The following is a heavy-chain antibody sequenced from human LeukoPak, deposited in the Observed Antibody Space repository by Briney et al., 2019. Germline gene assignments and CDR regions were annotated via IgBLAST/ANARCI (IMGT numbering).Heavy chain of an antibody. CDR2: IIPIFGTA. J-gene: IGHJ4*02. Sequence: ASVKVSCKASGGTFSSYAISWVRQAPGHGLEWMGRIIPIFGTANYAQKFQGRVTITTDESTSTAYMELSSLRSEDTAVYYCARGMTTVTSLDYWGQGTLVTVSS. V-gene: IGHV1-69*05. D-gene: IGHD4-17*01. CDR3: ARGMTTVTSLDY. CDR1: GGTFSSYA.